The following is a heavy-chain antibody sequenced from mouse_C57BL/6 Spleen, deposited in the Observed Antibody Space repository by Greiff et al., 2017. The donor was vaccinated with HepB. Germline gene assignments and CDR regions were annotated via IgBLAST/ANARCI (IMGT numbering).Heavy chain of an antibody. J-gene: IGHJ2*01. CDR1: GYAFSSYW. Sequence: VQLQQSGAELVKPGASVKISCKASGYAFSSYWMNWVKQRPGKGLEWIGQIYPGDGDTNYNGKFKGKATLTADKSSSTAYMQLSSLTSEDSAVYFCARRGDDYDDGTSLDYWGQGTTRTVSS. CDR3: ARRGDDYDDGTSLDY. CDR2: IYPGDGDT. D-gene: IGHD2-4*01. V-gene: IGHV1-80*01.